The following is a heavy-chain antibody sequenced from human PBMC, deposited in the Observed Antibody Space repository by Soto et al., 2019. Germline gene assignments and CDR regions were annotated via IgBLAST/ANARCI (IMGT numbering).Heavy chain of an antibody. CDR2: ISWTGETI. J-gene: IGHJ3*02. CDR3: ANDEIGVAGNSALDM. V-gene: IGHV3-9*01. CDR1: GINFNNYA. Sequence: EVELVESGGGLVLPGGSLRLSCEASGINFNNYAMHWVRQAPGKGLEWVSGISWTGETIVYADFVKGRFTISRDKSKSSLSLEMNSLRPEDTALYYCANDEIGVAGNSALDMWGQGTMVTVSS. D-gene: IGHD3-22*01.